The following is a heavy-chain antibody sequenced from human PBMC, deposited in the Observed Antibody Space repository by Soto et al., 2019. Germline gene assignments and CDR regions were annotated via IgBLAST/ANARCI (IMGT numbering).Heavy chain of an antibody. CDR2: IIPIFGTS. CDR3: ARGVRTGFYGMDV. J-gene: IGHJ6*02. D-gene: IGHD3-10*01. V-gene: IGHV1-69*01. Sequence: QVQLVQSGAEVKKPGSSVKVSRKASGGTLSNYALSWVRQAPGQGLEWVGGIIPIFGTSNYAQNFQGRVTITADESTSTAYMELSSLRSEDTAVYYCARGVRTGFYGMDVWGQGTTVTVSS. CDR1: GGTLSNYA.